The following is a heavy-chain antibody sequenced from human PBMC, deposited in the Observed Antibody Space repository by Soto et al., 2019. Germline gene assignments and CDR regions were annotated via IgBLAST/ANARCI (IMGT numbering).Heavy chain of an antibody. CDR3: ARASSSSSAADY. CDR1: GESISSGGYY. V-gene: IGHV4-31*03. D-gene: IGHD6-6*01. J-gene: IGHJ4*02. Sequence: QVQLQESGPGLVKASQTLSLICSVSGESISSGGYYWSWIRPHPGKGLEWLGYIYDSESAYYNPSLKSRVTISMDTSKNHFAMKLSSVTAADTAVYYCARASSSSSAADYWGQGTLITVSS. CDR2: IYDSESA.